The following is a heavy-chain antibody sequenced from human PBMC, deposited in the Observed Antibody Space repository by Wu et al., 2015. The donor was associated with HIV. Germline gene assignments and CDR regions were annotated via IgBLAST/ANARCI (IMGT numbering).Heavy chain of an antibody. V-gene: IGHV1-69*13. Sequence: QVQLVQSGAEVKKPGSSVKVSCKASGGIFGSYSFSWVRQAPGQGLEWMGRIIPRFDKPNYAQKFEGRVTFTADEFSNTAYMELVDLRYDDTALYYCTRAHDGYTFGGYSASWGQGTPVIVSS. CDR3: TRAHDGYTFGGYSAS. CDR2: IIPRFDKP. CDR1: GGIFGSYS. D-gene: IGHD3-3*01. J-gene: IGHJ4*02.